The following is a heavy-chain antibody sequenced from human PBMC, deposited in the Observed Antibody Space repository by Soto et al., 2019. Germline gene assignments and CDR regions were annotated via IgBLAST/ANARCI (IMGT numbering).Heavy chain of an antibody. CDR2: IYYSGST. V-gene: IGHV4-59*01. CDR1: GGSISSYY. D-gene: IGHD3-3*01. J-gene: IGHJ4*02. Sequence: PSETLSLTCTVSGGSISSYYWSWIRQPPGKGLEWIGYIYYSGSTNYNPSLKSRVTISVDTSKNQFSLKLSSVTAADTAVYYCARDGGDFWSGYLPYIDYSGQGTLVTVST. CDR3: ARDGGDFWSGYLPYIDY.